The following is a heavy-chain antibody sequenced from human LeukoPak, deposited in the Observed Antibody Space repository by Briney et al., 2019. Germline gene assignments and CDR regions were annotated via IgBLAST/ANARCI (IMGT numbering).Heavy chain of an antibody. CDR2: ISYDGSNK. V-gene: IGHV3-30-3*01. CDR1: GFTFSSYA. Sequence: GGSLRLSCAASGFTFSSYAMHWVRQAPGKGLEWVAVISYDGSNKYYADSVKGRFTISRDNSKNTLYLQMNSLRAEDTAVYYCARGLTMVRGLYYYGMDVWGQGTTVTVSS. D-gene: IGHD3-10*01. CDR3: ARGLTMVRGLYYYGMDV. J-gene: IGHJ6*02.